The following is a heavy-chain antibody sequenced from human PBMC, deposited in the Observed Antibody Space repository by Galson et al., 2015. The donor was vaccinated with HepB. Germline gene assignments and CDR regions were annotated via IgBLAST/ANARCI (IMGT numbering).Heavy chain of an antibody. CDR1: GYTFTSYA. D-gene: IGHD6-13*01. V-gene: IGHV1-3*01. Sequence: SVKVSCKASGYTFTSYAMHWVRQAPGQRLEWMGWINAGNGNTKYSQKFQGRVTITRDTSASTAYMELSSLRSEDTAVYYCARGRWGKPSSSWYYFDYWGQGTLVTVSS. J-gene: IGHJ4*02. CDR2: INAGNGNT. CDR3: ARGRWGKPSSSWYYFDY.